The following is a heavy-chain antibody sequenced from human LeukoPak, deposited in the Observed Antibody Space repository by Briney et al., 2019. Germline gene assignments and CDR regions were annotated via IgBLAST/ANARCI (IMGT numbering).Heavy chain of an antibody. CDR1: GFTFSSYS. Sequence: GGSLRLSCAASGFTFSSYSMNCVRQAPGKGLEWVSSISSSSSYIYYADSVKGRFTISRDNAKNSLYLQMNSLRAEDTAVYYCARHDCSSTSCNPPGYYYYGMDVWGQGTTVTVSS. D-gene: IGHD2-2*01. CDR3: ARHDCSSTSCNPPGYYYYGMDV. J-gene: IGHJ6*02. V-gene: IGHV3-21*01. CDR2: ISSSSSYI.